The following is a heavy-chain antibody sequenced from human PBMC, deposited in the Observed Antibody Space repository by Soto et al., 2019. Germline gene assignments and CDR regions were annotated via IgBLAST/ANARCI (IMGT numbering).Heavy chain of an antibody. CDR1: GGSISSGGYY. D-gene: IGHD1-26*01. CDR2: IYYSGST. CDR3: ASDYFKTDAEYFQH. J-gene: IGHJ1*01. V-gene: IGHV4-31*03. Sequence: PSETLSLTXTVSGGSISSGGYYWSWIRQHPGKGLEWIGYIYYSGSTYYNPSLKSRVTISVDTSKNQFSLKLSSVTAADTAVYYCASDYFKTDAEYFQHWGQGTLVTVSS.